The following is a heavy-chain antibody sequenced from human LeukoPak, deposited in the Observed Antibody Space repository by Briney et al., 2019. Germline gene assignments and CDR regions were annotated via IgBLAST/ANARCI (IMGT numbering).Heavy chain of an antibody. D-gene: IGHD2/OR15-2a*01. CDR2: AGWAGGTT. J-gene: IGHJ4*02. Sequence: GSLRLSCATSGFNFDRYTIHWVRQAPGKGLEWVSLAGWAGGTTYYSDSVRGRFTISRDNAKNTVSLQMNNLRAEDTAVYYCVTFYETYWGRGTLVTVSS. CDR3: VTFYETY. CDR1: GFNFDRYT. V-gene: IGHV3-43*01.